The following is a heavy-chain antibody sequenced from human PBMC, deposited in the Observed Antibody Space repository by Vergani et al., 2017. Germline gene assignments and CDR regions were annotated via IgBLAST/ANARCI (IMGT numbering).Heavy chain of an antibody. J-gene: IGHJ5*02. D-gene: IGHD3-3*01. CDR2: ISYDGSNK. V-gene: IGHV3-30*18. Sequence: QVQLVESGGGVVQPGRSLRLSCAASGFTFSSYGMHWVRQAPGKGLEWVAVISYDGSNKYYADSVKGRFTISRDNSKNTLYLQMNSLRAEDTAVYYCAKVHFKSPNEYYDFWSGYYFDPLGDNXFDPWGQGTLVTVSS. CDR3: AKVHFKSPNEYYDFWSGYYFDPLGDNXFDP. CDR1: GFTFSSYG.